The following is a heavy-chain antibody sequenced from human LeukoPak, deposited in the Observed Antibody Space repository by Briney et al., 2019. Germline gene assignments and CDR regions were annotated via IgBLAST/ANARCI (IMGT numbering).Heavy chain of an antibody. Sequence: PGGSLRLSCAASGLTFSTYEMHWVRQAPGKGLEWVSDISSSGSTIYYADSVKGRFTTSRDNAKNLLYLQMHSLRAEDTAVYYCSLLAVASPQDYWGQGTLVTVSS. D-gene: IGHD6-19*01. CDR3: SLLAVASPQDY. CDR2: ISSSGSTI. V-gene: IGHV3-48*03. CDR1: GLTFSTYE. J-gene: IGHJ4*02.